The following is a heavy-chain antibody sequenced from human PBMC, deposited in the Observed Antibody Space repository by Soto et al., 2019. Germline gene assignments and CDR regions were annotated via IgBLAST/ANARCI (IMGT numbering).Heavy chain of an antibody. V-gene: IGHV5-10-1*03. Sequence: EVQLVQSGPEMRKPGVSLRISCQASGYSFTTYWINWVRQMPGKGLEWMGRIDPSDSYTNYSPSFQGHVTISADKSINTAYLQWTSLRASDTAIYFCARQDGGFRYDSWGQGTLVTVSS. CDR3: ARQDGGFRYDS. CDR1: GYSFTTYW. D-gene: IGHD4-17*01. CDR2: IDPSDSYT. J-gene: IGHJ4*02.